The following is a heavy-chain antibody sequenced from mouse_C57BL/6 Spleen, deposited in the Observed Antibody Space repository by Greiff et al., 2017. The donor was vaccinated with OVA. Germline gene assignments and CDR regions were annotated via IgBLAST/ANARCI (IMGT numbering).Heavy chain of an antibody. J-gene: IGHJ2*01. CDR2: IDPSDSET. D-gene: IGHD3-2*02. V-gene: IGHV1-52*01. CDR1: GYTFTSYW. Sequence: QVQLKQPGAELVRPGSSVKLSCKASGYTFTSYWMHWVKQRPIQGLEWIGNIDPSDSETHYNQKFKDKATLTVDKSSSTAYMQLSSLTSEDSAVYYCARDSSGYKYYFDYWGQGTTLTVSS. CDR3: ARDSSGYKYYFDY.